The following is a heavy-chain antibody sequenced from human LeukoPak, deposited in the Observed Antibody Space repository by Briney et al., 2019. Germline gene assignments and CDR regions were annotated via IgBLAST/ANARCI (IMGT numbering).Heavy chain of an antibody. J-gene: IGHJ3*02. Sequence: GGSLRLSCAPSGFTFSSYVMSWVRQAPGQGREWVSSIRWSGVSIYYAASVNARFTISRYKSKNTLYLQMNSLRAEDTAVYYCAREYAIFGVGINAFDIWGERTMVTVSS. D-gene: IGHD3-3*01. V-gene: IGHV3-23*01. CDR1: GFTFSSYV. CDR2: IRWSGVSI. CDR3: AREYAIFGVGINAFDI.